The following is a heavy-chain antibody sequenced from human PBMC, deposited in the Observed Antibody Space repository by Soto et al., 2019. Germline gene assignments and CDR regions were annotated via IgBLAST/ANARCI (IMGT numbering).Heavy chain of an antibody. CDR1: GFTFSSHW. CDR2: IKTDGSII. V-gene: IGHV3-74*01. Sequence: EVQLVESGGGLVQPGGSLRLSCAASGFTFSSHWMHWVRQAPGKGLMWVARIKTDGSIISYADSVKGRFTISRDNAKNTLYLQMNSLRVEDTARYYCASDVLVISAHLGRGTLVTVSS. J-gene: IGHJ4*02. CDR3: ASDVLVISAH. D-gene: IGHD6-13*01.